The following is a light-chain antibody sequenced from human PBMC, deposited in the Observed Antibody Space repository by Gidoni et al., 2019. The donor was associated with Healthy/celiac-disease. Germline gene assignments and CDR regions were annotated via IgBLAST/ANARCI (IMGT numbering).Light chain of an antibody. CDR2: APS. CDR3: QQSYSTPGT. CDR1: QSIRSY. Sequence: DIPVAHSPASLSASVGDRVTITCRASQSIRSYLNWYQQKPGKAPKLLIYAPSSLQSGVPSRFSGSGSGTDFTLTISSLQPEDFATYYCQQSYSTPGTFGQGTKLEIK. J-gene: IGKJ2*01. V-gene: IGKV1-39*01.